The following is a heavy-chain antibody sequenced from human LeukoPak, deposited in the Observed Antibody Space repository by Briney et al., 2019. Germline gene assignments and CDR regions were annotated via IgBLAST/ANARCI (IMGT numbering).Heavy chain of an antibody. J-gene: IGHJ4*02. CDR3: ARGQLRLSN. CDR1: GGSFNGYY. V-gene: IGHV4-34*01. D-gene: IGHD6-25*01. CDR2: INHSGST. Sequence: PSETLSLTCAVYGGSFNGYYWTWIRQPPGKGLEWIGEINHSGSTDYNPSLKSRVTISVDTSENQFSLKLNSVTAADTAVYYCARGQLRLSNWGQGSLVIVSS.